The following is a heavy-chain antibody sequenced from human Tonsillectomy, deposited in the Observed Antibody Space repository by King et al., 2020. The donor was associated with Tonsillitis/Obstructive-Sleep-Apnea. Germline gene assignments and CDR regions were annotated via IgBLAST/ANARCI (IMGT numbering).Heavy chain of an antibody. V-gene: IGHV4-34*01. Sequence: VQLQQWGAGLLKPSETLSLTCAVYGGSFSDYYWNWIRQPPGKGLEWIGEINHSGSTNYNPSLKSRVTISVDTSKNQFSLKLSSATAADTAVYYCARGDIVVVPAAHYYYYYLDVWGKGTTVTVSS. CDR1: GGSFSDYY. CDR2: INHSGST. D-gene: IGHD2-2*01. CDR3: ARGDIVVVPAAHYYYYYLDV. J-gene: IGHJ6*03.